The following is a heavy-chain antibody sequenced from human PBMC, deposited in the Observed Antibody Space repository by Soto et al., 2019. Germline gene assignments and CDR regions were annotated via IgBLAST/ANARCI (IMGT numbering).Heavy chain of an antibody. CDR2: SYWDDDK. Sequence: QITLNESGPTQVKPRQTLTLTCTFSGFSLTTSGVGVGWIRQSPGKAPEWLALSYWDDDKRYSPSLKSRLTITKDTSKHQVVLTMADLAPADTATYYCAHRVLRTVFGLVTTTAIYFDFWGQGTPVAVSS. J-gene: IGHJ4*02. D-gene: IGHD3-3*01. V-gene: IGHV2-5*02. CDR3: AHRVLRTVFGLVTTTAIYFDF. CDR1: GFSLTTSGVG.